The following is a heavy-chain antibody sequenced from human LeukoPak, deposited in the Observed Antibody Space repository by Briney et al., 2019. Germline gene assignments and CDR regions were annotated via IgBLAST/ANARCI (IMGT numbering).Heavy chain of an antibody. Sequence: SGGSLRLSCAASGFTFSSYAVSWVRQAPGKGLEWVSAISGSGGSTYYADSVKGRFTISRDNSKNTLYLQMNSLRAEDTAVYYCAKGFLEWSFPDAFDIWGQGTMVTVSS. CDR1: GFTFSSYA. D-gene: IGHD3-3*01. CDR2: ISGSGGST. CDR3: AKGFLEWSFPDAFDI. V-gene: IGHV3-23*01. J-gene: IGHJ3*02.